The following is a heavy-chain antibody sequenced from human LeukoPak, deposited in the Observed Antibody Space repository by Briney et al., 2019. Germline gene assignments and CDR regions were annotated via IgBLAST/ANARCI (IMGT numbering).Heavy chain of an antibody. Sequence: PGGSLRLSCAASGFTFSGYSMNWVRQAPGKGLEWVSYIRSSGSPIYYADSVKGRFTISRDNAKNSLYLHMNSLRAEDTAVYYCARELAVAATGTFESWGQGTLVTVSS. CDR2: IRSSGSPI. V-gene: IGHV3-48*04. CDR3: ARELAVAATGTFES. D-gene: IGHD6-19*01. J-gene: IGHJ4*02. CDR1: GFTFSGYS.